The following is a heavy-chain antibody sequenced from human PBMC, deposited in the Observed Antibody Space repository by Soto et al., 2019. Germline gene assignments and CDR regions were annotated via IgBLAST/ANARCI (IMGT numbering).Heavy chain of an antibody. J-gene: IGHJ6*03. CDR3: ARGLILWFGELSRLGGYYYYMDV. CDR2: INDSGHI. Sequence: QVQLQQWGAGLLKPSETLSLTCAVYGGSFSGYQWTWIRQTPGKGLEWIGEINDSGHINYNPSLKSRVTIFLDTPKKHISLKLSSVTAADTAVYFCARGLILWFGELSRLGGYYYYMDVWGKGTTVTVSS. D-gene: IGHD3-10*01. CDR1: GGSFSGYQ. V-gene: IGHV4-34*01.